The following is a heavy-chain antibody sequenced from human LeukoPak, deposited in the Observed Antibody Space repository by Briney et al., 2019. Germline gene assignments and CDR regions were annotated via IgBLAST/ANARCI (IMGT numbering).Heavy chain of an antibody. V-gene: IGHV4-39*01. CDR2: IYYSGSS. CDR3: ARHSGSYYYFDY. J-gene: IGHJ4*02. CDR1: GGSISSSSYY. Sequence: SETLSLTCTVSGGSISSSSYYWGWIRQPPGKGLEWIGSIYYSGSSYYNPSLKSRVTISVDTSKNQFSLKLSSVTAADTAVYYCARHSGSYYYFDYWGQGTLVTVSS. D-gene: IGHD1-26*01.